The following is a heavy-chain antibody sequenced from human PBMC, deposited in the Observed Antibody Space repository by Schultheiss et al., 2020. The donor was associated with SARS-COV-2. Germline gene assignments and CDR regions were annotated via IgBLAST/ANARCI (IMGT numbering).Heavy chain of an antibody. CDR1: GFTFSSYG. V-gene: IGHV3-33*05. CDR2: ISYDGSNK. CDR3: AKGGGYYDSSGSPDAFDI. J-gene: IGHJ3*02. D-gene: IGHD3-22*01. Sequence: GGSLRLSCAASGFTFSSYGMHWVRQAPGKGLEWVAVISYDGSNKYYADSVKGRFTISRDNSKNTLYLQMNSLRAEDTAVYYCAKGGGYYDSSGSPDAFDIWGQGTMVTVSS.